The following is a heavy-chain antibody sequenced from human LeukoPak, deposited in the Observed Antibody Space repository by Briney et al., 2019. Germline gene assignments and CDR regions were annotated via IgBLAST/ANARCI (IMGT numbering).Heavy chain of an antibody. V-gene: IGHV4-59*01. CDR2: IYYSGST. CDR1: DGSISGYY. CDR3: ARLGGTRWVDDS. Sequence: SETLSLTCTVSDGSISGYYWSWIRQPPGKGLEWIGYIYYSGSTNHNPSLKSRVTISVDTAKNQFSLKLSSVTAADTAVYYCARLGGTRWVDDSWGRGTLVTVSS. D-gene: IGHD1-26*01. J-gene: IGHJ4*02.